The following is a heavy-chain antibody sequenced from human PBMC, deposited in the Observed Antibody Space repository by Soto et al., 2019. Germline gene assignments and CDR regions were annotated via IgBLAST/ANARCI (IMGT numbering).Heavy chain of an antibody. CDR1: GFTFSSYA. D-gene: IGHD3-3*01. CDR2: ISGSGGST. V-gene: IGHV3-23*01. Sequence: EVQLLESGGGLVQPGGSLRLSCAASGFTFSSYAMSWVRQAPGKGLEWVSAISGSGGSTYYADSVKGRFTISRDNSKNTLYRQMNSLRAEDTAVYYCAKDANSGHRYDFWSGYYEANNWFDPWGQGTLVTVSS. CDR3: AKDANSGHRYDFWSGYYEANNWFDP. J-gene: IGHJ5*02.